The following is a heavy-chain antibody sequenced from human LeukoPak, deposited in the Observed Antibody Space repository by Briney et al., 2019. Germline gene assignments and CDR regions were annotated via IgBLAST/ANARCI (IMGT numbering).Heavy chain of an antibody. J-gene: IGHJ3*02. V-gene: IGHV3-30*02. CDR3: AKGASGGVIKPDAFDI. CDR1: GFTFSSYG. CDR2: IRYDGSNK. D-gene: IGHD3-10*01. Sequence: PGGSLRLSCAASGFTFSSYGMHWVRQAPGKGLEWVAFIRYDGSNKYYADSVKGRFTISRDNSKNTLYLQMNRLRAEDTAVYYCAKGASGGVIKPDAFDIWGQGTMVTVSS.